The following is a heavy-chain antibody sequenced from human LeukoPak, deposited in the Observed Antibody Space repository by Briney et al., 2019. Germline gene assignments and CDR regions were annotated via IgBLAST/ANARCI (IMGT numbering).Heavy chain of an antibody. CDR1: GYTFTSYD. V-gene: IGHV1-8*01. J-gene: IGHJ5*02. CDR2: MNPNSGNT. D-gene: IGHD3-10*01. Sequence: GASVKVSCKASGYTFTSYDIDWVRQATGQGLEWMGWMNPNSGNTGYAQKFQGRVTMTRNTSISTAYMELSSLRSEDTAVYYCASSYYYGSGSYYNNWFDPWLQGTLVTVSS. CDR3: ASSYYYGSGSYYNNWFDP.